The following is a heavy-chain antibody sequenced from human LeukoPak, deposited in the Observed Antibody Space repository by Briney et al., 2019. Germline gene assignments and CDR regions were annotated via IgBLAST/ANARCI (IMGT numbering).Heavy chain of an antibody. CDR2: IYYTGST. V-gene: IGHV4-59*08. Sequence: SETLSLTCSVSGGSISSLYWSWIRQPPGKGLEWIGYIYYTGSTNYNPSLKSRVTMFVDMSKNQFSLRLSSVTAADTAVYYCARRRAYSSSSPFDYWGQGTLVTVSS. D-gene: IGHD6-6*01. CDR1: GGSISSLY. CDR3: ARRRAYSSSSPFDY. J-gene: IGHJ4*02.